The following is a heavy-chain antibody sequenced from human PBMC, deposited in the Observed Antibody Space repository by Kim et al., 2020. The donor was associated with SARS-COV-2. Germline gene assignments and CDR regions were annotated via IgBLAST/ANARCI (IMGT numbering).Heavy chain of an antibody. CDR3: AKDGYYGSGSYYAFDI. D-gene: IGHD3-10*01. V-gene: IGHV3-23*01. J-gene: IGHJ3*02. Sequence: SVKGRFTISRDKSKNTLYLQMNSLRAEDTAVYYCAKDGYYGSGSYYAFDIWGQGTMVTVSS.